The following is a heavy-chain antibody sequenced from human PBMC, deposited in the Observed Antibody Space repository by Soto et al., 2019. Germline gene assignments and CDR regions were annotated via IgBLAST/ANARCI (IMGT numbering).Heavy chain of an antibody. D-gene: IGHD2-8*01. Sequence: GGSLRLSCAVSEFTFSSYFMTWVRQAPGKGLEWVSVISPSGGSANYGDSMKGRFTISRDNSKSTLYLQMNSLRAEDTAIYYCAKATRLGNGRYYFDYWGQGTLVTVSS. CDR3: AKATRLGNGRYYFDY. CDR2: ISPSGGSA. CDR1: EFTFSSYF. V-gene: IGHV3-23*01. J-gene: IGHJ4*02.